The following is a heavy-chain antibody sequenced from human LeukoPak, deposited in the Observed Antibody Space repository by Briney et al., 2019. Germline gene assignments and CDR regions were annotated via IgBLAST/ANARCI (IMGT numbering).Heavy chain of an antibody. D-gene: IGHD6-19*01. J-gene: IGHJ4*02. CDR1: GFTFSTYT. Sequence: GGSLRLSCAASGFTFSTYTMNWVRQAPGKGLEWVSSISSSSTYIYYADSVKGQFTISRDNAKNSLYLQMNSLRAEDTAVYYCASAGLSGWFYDFWGQGTLVTVSS. CDR3: ASAGLSGWFYDF. V-gene: IGHV3-21*01. CDR2: ISSSSTYI.